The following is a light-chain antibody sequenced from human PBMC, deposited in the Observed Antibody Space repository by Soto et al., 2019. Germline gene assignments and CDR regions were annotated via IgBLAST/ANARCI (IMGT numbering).Light chain of an antibody. V-gene: IGKV1-39*01. J-gene: IGKJ1*01. Sequence: DIQMTQSPSSLSASVVDRVTITCRASQSISTYLNWYQQKPGKAPKVLIYAASSLQFGVPSRFSGGGSGADFTLSISSLQPEDFATYYCHQSYSTPRTFGQGTKVDIK. CDR3: HQSYSTPRT. CDR1: QSISTY. CDR2: AAS.